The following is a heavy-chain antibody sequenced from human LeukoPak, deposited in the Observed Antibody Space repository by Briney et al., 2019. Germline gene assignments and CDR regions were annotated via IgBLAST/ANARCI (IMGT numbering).Heavy chain of an antibody. D-gene: IGHD3-9*01. Sequence: GGSLRLSCAASGFTFSNYGMHWVRQAPGRGLEWVAFIRYDGNNKYYADSVKGRFTISRDNSKNTLYLQMNSLRAEDTAVYYCARAPPRLGDILTGYYAFFDYWGQGTLVTVSS. J-gene: IGHJ4*02. CDR2: IRYDGNNK. CDR3: ARAPPRLGDILTGYYAFFDY. CDR1: GFTFSNYG. V-gene: IGHV3-30*02.